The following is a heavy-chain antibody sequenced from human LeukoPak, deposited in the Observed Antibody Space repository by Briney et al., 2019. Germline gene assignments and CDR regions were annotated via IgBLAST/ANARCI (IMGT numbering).Heavy chain of an antibody. D-gene: IGHD2-2*01. CDR2: ISSSSSYI. J-gene: IGHJ5*02. Sequence: PGGSLRLSCAASGFTFSSYSMNWVRQAPGKGLEWVSSISSSSSYIYYADSVKGRFTISRDNAKNSLYLQMNSLRAEDTAVYYCARGLVRPQRWRNWFDPWGQGTLVTVSS. CDR3: ARGLVRPQRWRNWFDP. CDR1: GFTFSSYS. V-gene: IGHV3-21*01.